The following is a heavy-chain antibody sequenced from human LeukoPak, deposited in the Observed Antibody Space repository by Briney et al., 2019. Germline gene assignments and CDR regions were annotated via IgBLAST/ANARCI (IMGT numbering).Heavy chain of an antibody. CDR2: ISYDGSNK. CDR1: GFTFSSYA. V-gene: IGHV3-30-3*01. D-gene: IGHD2-15*01. CDR3: ARDHRWYCSGGSCYSSAFDI. J-gene: IGHJ3*02. Sequence: HPGGSLRLSCAASGFTFSSYAMQWLRQAPGKGLEWVAVISYDGSNKYYADSVKGRFTISRDNSKNTLYLQMNSLRAEDTAVYDCARDHRWYCSGGSCYSSAFDIWGQGTMVTVSS.